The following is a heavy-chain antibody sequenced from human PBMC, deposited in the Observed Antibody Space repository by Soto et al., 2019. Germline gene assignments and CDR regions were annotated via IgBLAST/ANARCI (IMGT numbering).Heavy chain of an antibody. CDR1: GFTFSSYA. D-gene: IGHD6-19*01. CDR3: AKQGSDTRLRWQWLVRTIGGYVDY. CDR2: ISGSGGST. V-gene: IGHV3-23*01. J-gene: IGHJ4*02. Sequence: GGSLRLSCAASGFTFSSYAMSWVRQAPGKGLEWVSAISGSGGSTYYADSVKGRFTISRDNSKNTLYLQMNSLRAEDTAVYYCAKQGSDTRLRWQWLVRTIGGYVDYWGQGTLVTVSS.